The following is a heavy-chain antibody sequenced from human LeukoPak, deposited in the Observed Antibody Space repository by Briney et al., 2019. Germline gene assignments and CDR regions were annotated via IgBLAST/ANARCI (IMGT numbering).Heavy chain of an antibody. D-gene: IGHD2-15*01. CDR2: ISGSGDRT. CDR3: ARDRENIVVVVAAFDY. V-gene: IGHV3-23*01. J-gene: IGHJ4*02. CDR1: GFTYVNHA. Sequence: PGGSLRLSCAASGFTYVNHAMSWVRRAPGKGLDWVSGISGSGDRTHYADSVKGRFTISRDNSKNTMYLQMNSLRAEDTAVYYCARDRENIVVVVAAFDYWGQGTLVTVSS.